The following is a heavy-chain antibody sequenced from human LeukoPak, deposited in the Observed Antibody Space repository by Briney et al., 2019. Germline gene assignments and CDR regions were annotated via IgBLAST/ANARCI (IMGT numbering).Heavy chain of an antibody. D-gene: IGHD3-16*02. CDR1: GGSISSYY. CDR2: IYTSGST. J-gene: IGHJ4*02. CDR3: ATLGELSSFDY. V-gene: IGHV4-4*09. Sequence: PSETLSLTCTVSGGSISSYYWSWIRQPPGKGLEWIGYIYTSGSTSYNPSLKSRVTISVDTSKNQFSLKLSSVTAADTAVYYCATLGELSSFDYWGQGTLVTVSS.